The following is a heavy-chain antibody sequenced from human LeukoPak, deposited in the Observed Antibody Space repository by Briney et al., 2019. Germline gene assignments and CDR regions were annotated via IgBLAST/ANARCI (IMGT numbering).Heavy chain of an antibody. CDR1: GGTFSSYA. D-gene: IGHD3-22*01. V-gene: IGHV1-69*04. CDR2: IIPILGIA. Sequence: SVKVSCTASGGTFSSYAISWVRQAPGQGLEWMGRIIPILGIANYAQKFQGRVTITADKSTSTAYMELSSLRSEDTAVYYCARGGYGNWFDPWGQGTLVTVSS. CDR3: ARGGYGNWFDP. J-gene: IGHJ5*02.